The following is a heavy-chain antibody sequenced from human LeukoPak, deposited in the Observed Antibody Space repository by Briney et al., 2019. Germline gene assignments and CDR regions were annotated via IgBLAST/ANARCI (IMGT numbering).Heavy chain of an antibody. CDR2: IYYSGNT. J-gene: IGHJ4*02. CDR3: ASDGDDGFDY. V-gene: IGHV4-39*07. CDR1: GGSISSSNYY. D-gene: IGHD5-24*01. Sequence: SETLSLTCTVSGGSISSSNYYWGWIRQPPGKGLEWIGSIYYSGNTYYNPSLKSRVTISVDTSKNQFSLKLSSVTAADTAVYYCASDGDDGFDYWGQGTLVTVSS.